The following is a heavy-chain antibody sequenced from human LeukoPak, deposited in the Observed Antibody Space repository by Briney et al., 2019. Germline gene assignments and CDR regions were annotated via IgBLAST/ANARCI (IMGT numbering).Heavy chain of an antibody. CDR3: ATTPYLTGPMFDY. J-gene: IGHJ4*02. CDR1: GYTLTELS. V-gene: IGHV1-24*01. Sequence: ASVKVSCKVSGYTLTELSMHWVRQAPGKGLEWMGGFDPEDGETIYAQKFQGRVTMTEDTSTDTAYMELSSLRSEDTAVYYCATTPYLTGPMFDYWGQGTLATVSS. D-gene: IGHD1-20*01. CDR2: FDPEDGET.